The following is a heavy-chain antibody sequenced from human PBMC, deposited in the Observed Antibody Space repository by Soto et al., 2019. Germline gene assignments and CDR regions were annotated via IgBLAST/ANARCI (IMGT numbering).Heavy chain of an antibody. V-gene: IGHV3-30-3*01. D-gene: IGHD3-3*01. CDR3: AREVYYDFWSGFNTHPYDFED. Sequence: QVQLVESGGGVVQSGRSLRLSCAASGFTFSRHTMHWVRQAPGKGLEWVAGISDDGSNTYYADSVKGRFTISRDNSKNTLYLQMNSLSSEDTAVHHCAREVYYDFWSGFNTHPYDFEDWGQGTLVTVSS. CDR2: ISDDGSNT. J-gene: IGHJ4*02. CDR1: GFTFSRHT.